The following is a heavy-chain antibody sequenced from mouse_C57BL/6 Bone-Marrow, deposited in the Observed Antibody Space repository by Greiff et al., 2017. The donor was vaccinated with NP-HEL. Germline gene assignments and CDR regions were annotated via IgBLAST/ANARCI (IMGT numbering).Heavy chain of an antibody. V-gene: IGHV1-64*01. D-gene: IGHD2-4*01. J-gene: IGHJ2*01. Sequence: QVHVKQPGAELVKPGASVKLSCKASGYTFTSYWMHWVKQRPGQGLEWIGMIHPNSGSTNYNEKFKSKATLTVDKSSSTAYMQLSSLTSEDSAVYYCAVGMDYDDYWGQGTTLTVSS. CDR1: GYTFTSYW. CDR2: IHPNSGST. CDR3: AVGMDYDDY.